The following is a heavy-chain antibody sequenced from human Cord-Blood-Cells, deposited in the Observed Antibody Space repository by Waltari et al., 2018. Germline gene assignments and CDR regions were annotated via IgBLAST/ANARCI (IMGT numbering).Heavy chain of an antibody. CDR3: ARGNYLGIAAHLDY. CDR2: INHSGST. V-gene: IGHV4-34*01. J-gene: IGHJ4*02. CDR1: GGSFSGYY. Sequence: QVQLQQWGAGLLTPSETLSLTCAVYGGSFSGYYWSWIRQPPGKGLEWIGEINHSGSTNYNPSLKSRVTISVDTSKNQFSLKLSSVTAADTAVYYCARGNYLGIAAHLDYWGQGTLVTVSS. D-gene: IGHD6-13*01.